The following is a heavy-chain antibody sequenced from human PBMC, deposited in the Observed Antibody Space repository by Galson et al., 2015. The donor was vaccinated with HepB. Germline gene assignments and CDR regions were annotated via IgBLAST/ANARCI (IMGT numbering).Heavy chain of an antibody. Sequence: SETLSLTCTVSGGSISSYYWSWIRQPPGKGLEWIGYIYYSGSTNYNPSLKSRVTISVDTSKNQFSLKLNSVTAADTAVYYCARESLGYCSSTNCYTFDYWGQGTLVTVSP. D-gene: IGHD2-2*02. CDR2: IYYSGST. CDR1: GGSISSYY. CDR3: ARESLGYCSSTNCYTFDY. J-gene: IGHJ4*02. V-gene: IGHV4-59*01.